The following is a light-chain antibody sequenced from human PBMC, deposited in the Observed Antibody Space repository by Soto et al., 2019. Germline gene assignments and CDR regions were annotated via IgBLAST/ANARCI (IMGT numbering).Light chain of an antibody. Sequence: EIVMTQSPATLSVSPGERATLSCRASQSVSSNLAWYQQKPGQAPRLLIYGASTRATGIPARFSGSGSGTEFTLTITRLEPEDSAVYFCQQYNDWPPLTFGGGTKVDIK. CDR1: QSVSSN. CDR3: QQYNDWPPLT. V-gene: IGKV3-15*01. J-gene: IGKJ4*01. CDR2: GAS.